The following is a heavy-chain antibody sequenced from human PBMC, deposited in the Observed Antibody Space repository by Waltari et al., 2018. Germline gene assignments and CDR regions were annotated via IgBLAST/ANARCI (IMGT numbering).Heavy chain of an antibody. CDR1: GGSISDYY. Sequence: QVQLQESGPGLVKPSETLSLTCTVSGGSISDYYWSWIRQPPGKGLEWIGCIYYSGSTNYNPSLKSRVTISVDTSKSQFSLKLSSVIAADTAVYFCARIRGYYYDSSGFDYWGQGTLVTVSS. V-gene: IGHV4-59*01. CDR3: ARIRGYYYDSSGFDY. CDR2: IYYSGST. J-gene: IGHJ4*02. D-gene: IGHD3-22*01.